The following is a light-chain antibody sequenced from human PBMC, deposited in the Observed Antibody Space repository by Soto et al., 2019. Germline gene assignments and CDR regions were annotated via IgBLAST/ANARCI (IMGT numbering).Light chain of an antibody. CDR2: EVS. CDR1: SIDVGGYNY. Sequence: QSVLTQPASVSGSPGQSITISCTGTSIDVGGYNYVSWYQQHPGKAPKLIIYEVSNRPSGVSNRFSGSKSGNTASLTISGLQAEDEADYYCSSYTSSSTPVVFGTGTKVTVL. J-gene: IGLJ1*01. CDR3: SSYTSSSTPVV. V-gene: IGLV2-14*01.